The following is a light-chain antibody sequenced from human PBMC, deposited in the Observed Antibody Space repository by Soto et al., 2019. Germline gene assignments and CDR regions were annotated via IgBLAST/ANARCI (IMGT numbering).Light chain of an antibody. V-gene: IGLV2-23*03. CDR3: CSSAGSSTVVV. CDR2: EGS. CDR1: SSDVGSYNL. J-gene: IGLJ2*01. Sequence: QSALTQPASVSGSPGQSITISCTGTSSDVGSYNLVSWYQQHPGKAPKLMIYEGSKRPSGVSNRFSGSKSGNTASLTISGLQDEDEADYYCCSSAGSSTVVVFGGGTKLTVL.